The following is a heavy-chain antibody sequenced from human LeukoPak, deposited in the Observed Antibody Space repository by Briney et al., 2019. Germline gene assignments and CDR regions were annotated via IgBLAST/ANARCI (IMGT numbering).Heavy chain of an antibody. J-gene: IGHJ4*02. CDR3: ARRYYDYVWGSYRYTGTLDY. D-gene: IGHD3-16*02. Sequence: SETLSLTCGVYGGSFSAYYWSWIRQPPGKGLEGIGEINHSGSTNYNPSLKTRVAMSVDTSKNHFSLKLSSVTAADTAVYYCARRYYDYVWGSYRYTGTLDYWGQGTLVTVSS. CDR1: GGSFSAYY. V-gene: IGHV4-34*01. CDR2: INHSGST.